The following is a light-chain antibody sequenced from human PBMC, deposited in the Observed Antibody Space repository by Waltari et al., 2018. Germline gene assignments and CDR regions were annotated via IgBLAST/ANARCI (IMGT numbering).Light chain of an antibody. J-gene: IGLJ1*01. CDR1: NLGSKS. V-gene: IGLV3-21*01. CDR3: QVWDANNEPGV. Sequence: SYVLTQPPSVSVAPGETARITCGGNNLGSKSVHWYRQKPGQAPQLVISYDSDRPSGIPERFSGSNSGDTATLTISRVEAGDEADYYCQVWDANNEPGVFGTGTEVTVL. CDR2: YDS.